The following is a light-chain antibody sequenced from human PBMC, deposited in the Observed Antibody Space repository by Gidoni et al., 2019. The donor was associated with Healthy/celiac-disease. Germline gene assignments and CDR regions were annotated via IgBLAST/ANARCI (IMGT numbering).Light chain of an antibody. CDR1: QSVSSN. J-gene: IGKJ2*01. V-gene: IGKV3-15*01. CDR3: QQYNNWPMYT. Sequence: EIVMTQSPATLSVSPGERATLSCRASQSVSSNLAWYQQKPGPTRATGIPARFSGSGSGTEFTLTISSLQSEDFAVYYCQQYNNWPMYTFGQGTKLEIK.